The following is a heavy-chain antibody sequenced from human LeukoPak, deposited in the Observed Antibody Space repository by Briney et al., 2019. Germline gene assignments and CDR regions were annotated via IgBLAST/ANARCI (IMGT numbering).Heavy chain of an antibody. CDR2: INPNSGGT. CDR1: GYTFTGYY. D-gene: IGHD3-3*01. Sequence: ASVKVSCKASGYTFTGYYMHWVRQAPGQGLEWMGWINPNSGGTNYAQKFQGRVTMTRDTSISTAYMELSRLRSDDTAVYYCAREYYDFWSGYYNYRWGFYFDYWGQGTLVTVSS. CDR3: AREYYDFWSGYYNYRWGFYFDY. J-gene: IGHJ4*02. V-gene: IGHV1-2*02.